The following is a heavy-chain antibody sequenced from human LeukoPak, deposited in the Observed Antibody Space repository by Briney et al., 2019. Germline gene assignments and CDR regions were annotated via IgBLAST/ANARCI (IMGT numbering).Heavy chain of an antibody. D-gene: IGHD6-13*01. Sequence: GGSLRLSCAASGFTFDDYAMHWVRQAPGKGLEWVSGISWNSGSIGYADSVKGRFTISGDNAKNSLYLQMNSLRAEDMALYYCARGKQLAINWFDPWGQGTLVTVSS. CDR1: GFTFDDYA. V-gene: IGHV3-9*03. CDR2: ISWNSGSI. J-gene: IGHJ5*02. CDR3: ARGKQLAINWFDP.